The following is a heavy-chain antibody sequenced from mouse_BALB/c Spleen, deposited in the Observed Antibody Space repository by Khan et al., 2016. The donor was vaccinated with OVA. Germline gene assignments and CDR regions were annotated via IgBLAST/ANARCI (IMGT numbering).Heavy chain of an antibody. CDR1: GYSITSGYA. Sequence: EVQLKESGPGLVKPSQSLSLTCTVTGYSITSGYAWNWIRQFPGNKLEWKGYISYSGVTSYTPSLKSRISITRDTSKNQFFLQLTSVTTEDTATYYCARGNYYGYYFDYWGQGTTLTVSS. CDR2: ISYSGVT. J-gene: IGHJ2*01. V-gene: IGHV3-2*02. D-gene: IGHD1-1*01. CDR3: ARGNYYGYYFDY.